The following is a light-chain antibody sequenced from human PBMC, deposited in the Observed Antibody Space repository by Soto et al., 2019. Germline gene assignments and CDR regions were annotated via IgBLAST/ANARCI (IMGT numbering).Light chain of an antibody. V-gene: IGLV1-44*01. CDR2: YDN. CDR1: NSNIGSNT. CDR3: AAWDDSLNGRV. Sequence: QSVMTQPPSASGTPGQRVTISCSGSNSNIGSNTGNWYQQLAGTAPKLLIYYDNLRPSGVPDRISGSKSGTSASLAISGLQSDDEADYYCAAWDDSLNGRVFGTGTKVTVL. J-gene: IGLJ1*01.